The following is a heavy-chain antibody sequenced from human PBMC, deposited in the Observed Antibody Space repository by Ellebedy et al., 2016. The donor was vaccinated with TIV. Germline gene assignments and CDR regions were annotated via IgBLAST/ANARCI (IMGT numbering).Heavy chain of an antibody. Sequence: PGESLKISCAASGFTFSRSGMHWVRQAPGKGLEWVAVISYDGSNKYYADSVKGRFTISRDNSKNTLYLQMNNLGAEDTAVFYCARNRHVERGDSLDYWGQGTLVTVSS. V-gene: IGHV3-30*03. CDR3: ARNRHVERGDSLDY. J-gene: IGHJ4*02. CDR1: GFTFSRSG. CDR2: ISYDGSNK. D-gene: IGHD2-21*02.